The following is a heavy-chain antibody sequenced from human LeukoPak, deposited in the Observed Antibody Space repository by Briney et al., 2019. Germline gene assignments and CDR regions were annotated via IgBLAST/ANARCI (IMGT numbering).Heavy chain of an antibody. CDR2: IKPDGSEK. CDR3: ASSRWQAFDS. Sequence: GGSLRLSCAASGFTFSSYWMSWVRQAPGKGLEWVANIKPDGSEKYYVDSVKGRFSISRDNAKNSVYLQLSSLRTEDTAAYYCASSRWQAFDSWGQGILVTVSS. V-gene: IGHV3-7*02. D-gene: IGHD6-13*01. J-gene: IGHJ4*02. CDR1: GFTFSSYW.